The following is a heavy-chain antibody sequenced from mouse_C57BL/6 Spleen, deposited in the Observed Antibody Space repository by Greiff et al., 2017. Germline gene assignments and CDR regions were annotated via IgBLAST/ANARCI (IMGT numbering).Heavy chain of an antibody. J-gene: IGHJ4*01. Sequence: EVKLMESGGGLVQPGGSLSLSCAASGFTFTDYYMSWVRQPPVKALEWLGFIRNKANGYTTEYSASVKGRFTISRDNSQSILYLQMNALRAEDSATYYCARGTGTGAMDYWGQGTSVTVSS. CDR1: GFTFTDYY. D-gene: IGHD4-1*01. CDR3: ARGTGTGAMDY. CDR2: IRNKANGYTT. V-gene: IGHV7-3*01.